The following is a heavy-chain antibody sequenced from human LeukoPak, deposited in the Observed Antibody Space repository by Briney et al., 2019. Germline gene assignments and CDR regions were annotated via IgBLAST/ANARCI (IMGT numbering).Heavy chain of an antibody. CDR3: AGTPITMVRGVPSNWFDP. CDR2: ISSSGSTI. CDR1: GFTFSSYE. V-gene: IGHV3-48*03. Sequence: GGSLRLSCAASGFTFSSYEMNWVRQAPGKGLEWVSYISSSGSTIYYADSVKGRFTISRDNAKNSLYLQMNSLRAEDTAVYYYAGTPITMVRGVPSNWFDPWGQGTLVTVSS. D-gene: IGHD3-10*01. J-gene: IGHJ5*02.